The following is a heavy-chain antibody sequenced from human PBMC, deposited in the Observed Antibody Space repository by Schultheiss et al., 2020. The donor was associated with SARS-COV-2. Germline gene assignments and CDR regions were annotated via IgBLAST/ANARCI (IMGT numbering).Heavy chain of an antibody. CDR1: GFTFSSYA. CDR2: ISYDGSNK. Sequence: GGSLRLSCAASGFTFSSYAMHWVRQAPGKGLEWVAVISYDGSNKYYADSVKGRFTISRDNSKNTLYLQMNSLRAEDTAVYYCARDADSSGYSRFDYWGQGTLVTVSS. J-gene: IGHJ4*02. D-gene: IGHD3-22*01. CDR3: ARDADSSGYSRFDY. V-gene: IGHV3-30-3*01.